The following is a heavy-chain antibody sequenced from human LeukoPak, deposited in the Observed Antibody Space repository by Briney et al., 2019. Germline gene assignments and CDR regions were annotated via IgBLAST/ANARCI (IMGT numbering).Heavy chain of an antibody. CDR2: ISSSSSTI. V-gene: IGHV3-48*01. J-gene: IGHJ5*02. D-gene: IGHD6-6*01. CDR3: AKEGSSIAPNH. Sequence: GGSLRLSCAASGFTFSRNSMNWVRQAPGKGLEWVSYISSSSSTIYYADSVKGRFTISRDNSKNTLYLQMNSLRAEDTAVYYCAKEGSSIAPNHWGQGTLVTVSS. CDR1: GFTFSRNS.